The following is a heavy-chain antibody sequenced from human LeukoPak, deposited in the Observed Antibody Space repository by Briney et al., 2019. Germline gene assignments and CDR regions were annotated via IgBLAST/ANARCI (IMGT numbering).Heavy chain of an antibody. CDR2: IKQDGSEK. CDR1: GFTFSSYW. D-gene: IGHD3-22*01. V-gene: IGHV3-7*01. J-gene: IGHJ4*02. Sequence: PGGSLRLSCVASGFTFSSYWMSWVRQAPGKGLEWVANIKQDGSEKYYVDSVKGRFTISRDNAKNSLYLQMNSLRAEDTAVYYCARRGPYYYDSSGYYLDYWGQGTLVTVSS. CDR3: ARRGPYYYDSSGYYLDY.